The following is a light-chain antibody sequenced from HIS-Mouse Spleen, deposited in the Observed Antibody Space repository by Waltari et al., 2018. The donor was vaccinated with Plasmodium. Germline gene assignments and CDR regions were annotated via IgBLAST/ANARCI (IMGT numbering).Light chain of an antibody. Sequence: SYELTQPPSVSVSPGQTAGITCSGDALPKKYAFWYQQKSGQAPVLVIYEDSKRPSGIPERVSGSSSGTMATLTISGAQVEDEADYYCYSTDSSGNHRVFGGGTKLTVL. V-gene: IGLV3-10*01. CDR2: EDS. CDR1: ALPKKY. CDR3: YSTDSSGNHRV. J-gene: IGLJ3*02.